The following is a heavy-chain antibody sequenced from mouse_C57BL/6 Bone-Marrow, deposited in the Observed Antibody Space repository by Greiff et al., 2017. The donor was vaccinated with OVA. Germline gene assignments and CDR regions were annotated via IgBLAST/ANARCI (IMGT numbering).Heavy chain of an antibody. CDR3: ARWGLRRGGYAMDY. Sequence: QVQLQQSGAELVRPGTSVKMSCKASGYTFTDYWIGWAKQRPGHGLEWIGDIYPGGGYTNYNEKFKGKATLTADKSSSTAYMQFSSLTSEDSAIYYCARWGLRRGGYAMDYWGQGTSVTVSS. J-gene: IGHJ4*01. CDR2: IYPGGGYT. CDR1: GYTFTDYW. D-gene: IGHD2-4*01. V-gene: IGHV1-63*01.